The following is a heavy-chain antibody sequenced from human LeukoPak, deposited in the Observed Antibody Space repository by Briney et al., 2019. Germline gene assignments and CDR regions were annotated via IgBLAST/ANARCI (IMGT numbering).Heavy chain of an antibody. CDR2: IYYSGST. D-gene: IGHD3-10*01. CDR1: GGSISSYY. J-gene: IGHJ6*02. CDR3: ARDREVTMVRGVSYYYYYGIDV. V-gene: IGHV4-59*01. Sequence: PSETLFLTCTVSGGSISSYYWSWFRQPPGKGLEWIGYIYYSGSTNYNPSLKSRVTISVDTSKNQFSLKLSSVTAADTAVYYCARDREVTMVRGVSYYYYYGIDVWGQGTTVTVSS.